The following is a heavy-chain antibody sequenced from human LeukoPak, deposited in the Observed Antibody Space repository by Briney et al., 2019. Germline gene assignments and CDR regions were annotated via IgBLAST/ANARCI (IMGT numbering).Heavy chain of an antibody. CDR2: ISGSGGST. V-gene: IGHV3-23*01. CDR3: AKAKYSSSSDLLDY. D-gene: IGHD6-6*01. J-gene: IGHJ4*02. Sequence: PGGSLRLSCAASGFTFSSYAMSWVRQAPGKGLEWVSTISGSGGSTYYADSVKGRFTISRDISKNTLSLQMNSLRADDTAVYYCAKAKYSSSSDLLDYWGQGTLVTVSS. CDR1: GFTFSSYA.